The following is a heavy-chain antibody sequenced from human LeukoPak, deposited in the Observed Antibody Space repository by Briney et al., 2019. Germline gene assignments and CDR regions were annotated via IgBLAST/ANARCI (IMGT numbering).Heavy chain of an antibody. CDR2: MNPNSGNT. Sequence: ASVKVSCKASGYTFTSYDINWVRQATGQGLEWMGWMNPNSGNTGYAQKFQGRVTMTRNTSISTAYMELSSLKASDTAMYYCARASGWYIYFDYWGQGTLVTVSS. V-gene: IGHV1-8*01. CDR3: ARASGWYIYFDY. J-gene: IGHJ4*02. D-gene: IGHD6-19*01. CDR1: GYTFTSYD.